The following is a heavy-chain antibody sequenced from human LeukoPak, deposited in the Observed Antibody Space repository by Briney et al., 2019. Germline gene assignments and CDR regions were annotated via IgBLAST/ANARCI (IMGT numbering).Heavy chain of an antibody. J-gene: IGHJ4*02. Sequence: ASVKVSCKASGYTFTSYGISWVRQAPGQGLEWMGWISAYNGNTNYAQKLQGRVTMTTDTSTSTAYMELRSLRSDDTAVYYCARDQSIAVAGTPTAYWGQGTLVTVSS. V-gene: IGHV1-18*01. CDR3: ARDQSIAVAGTPTAY. D-gene: IGHD6-19*01. CDR1: GYTFTSYG. CDR2: ISAYNGNT.